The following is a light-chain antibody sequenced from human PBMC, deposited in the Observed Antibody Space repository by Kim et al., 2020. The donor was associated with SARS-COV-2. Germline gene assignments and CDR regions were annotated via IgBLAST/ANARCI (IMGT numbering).Light chain of an antibody. CDR2: GAS. J-gene: IGKJ1*01. CDR1: QSVSSN. CDR3: QQYSNWWT. V-gene: IGKV3-15*01. Sequence: EIVMTQSPATLSVSPGERATLSCRASQSVSSNLAWYQQKPGQAPSLLIYGASTRATGIPVRFSGSGSGTEFTLTISSLQSEDFALYYCQQYSNWWTFGQGTKVDIK.